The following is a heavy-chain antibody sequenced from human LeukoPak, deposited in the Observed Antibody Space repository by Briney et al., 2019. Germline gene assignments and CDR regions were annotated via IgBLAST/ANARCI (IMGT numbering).Heavy chain of an antibody. CDR1: GFTFSNYA. D-gene: IGHD5-12*01. CDR3: AKERDIVATIEDWYFDY. J-gene: IGHJ4*02. CDR2: ISGSGDST. Sequence: GGSLRLSCAASGFTFSNYAMRWVRQAPGKGLEWVSGISGSGDSTYYADSVKGRFTISRDNSKNTLYLQMNSLRAEDTAVYYCAKERDIVATIEDWYFDYWGQGTLVTVSS. V-gene: IGHV3-23*01.